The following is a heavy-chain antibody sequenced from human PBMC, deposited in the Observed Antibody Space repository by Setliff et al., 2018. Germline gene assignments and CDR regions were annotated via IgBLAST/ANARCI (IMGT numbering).Heavy chain of an antibody. CDR2: ISAYNGNT. D-gene: IGHD3-16*01. CDR3: ARSRGPRVVLAADFDF. Sequence: ASVKVSCKASGYISTSYGITWVRQAPGQGLEWMGRISAYNGNTIYAQKFQGRVTVTTDTSTGTGYMELRSLKSDDSAVYYCARSRGPRVVLAADFDFWGQGTLVTVSS. V-gene: IGHV1-18*01. J-gene: IGHJ4*02. CDR1: GYISTSYG.